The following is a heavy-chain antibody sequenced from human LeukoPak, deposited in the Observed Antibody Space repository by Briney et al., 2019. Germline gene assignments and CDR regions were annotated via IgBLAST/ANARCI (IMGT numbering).Heavy chain of an antibody. CDR3: ARVFDS. V-gene: IGHV4-39*07. CDR2: VFYTGKT. Sequence: SETLSLTCTVSGGSVYTSDYYWGWVRQPPGKGPEWIGDVFYTGKTNYNPSLKSRVSISIDTSKNQFSLKLTSVTAADTAVYYCARVFDSWGQGTLVTVSS. J-gene: IGHJ4*02. CDR1: GGSVYTSDYY.